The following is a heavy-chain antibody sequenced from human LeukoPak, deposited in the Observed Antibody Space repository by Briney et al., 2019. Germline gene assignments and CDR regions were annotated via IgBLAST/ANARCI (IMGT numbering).Heavy chain of an antibody. CDR3: ARDTGWYFDL. V-gene: IGHV3-74*01. CDR1: GFTFSHYG. D-gene: IGHD4-17*01. CDR2: ITSDGSST. J-gene: IGHJ2*01. Sequence: GGSLRLSCVASGFTFSHYGMHWVRQAPGKGLVWVSRITSDGSSTSYADSVKGRFTISRDNAKNTLYLQMISLRAEDTAVYYCARDTGWYFDLRGRGTLVTVSS.